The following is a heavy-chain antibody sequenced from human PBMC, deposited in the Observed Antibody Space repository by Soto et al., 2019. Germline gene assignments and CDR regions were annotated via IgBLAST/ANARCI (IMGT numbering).Heavy chain of an antibody. D-gene: IGHD6-6*01. V-gene: IGHV3-33*01. Sequence: GGSLRLSCAASGFTFSSYGMHWVRQAPGKGLEWVAVIWYDGSNKYYADSVKGRFTISRDNSKNTLYLQMNSLRAEDTAVYYCARDEGEYSSSSPGDDYWGQGTLVTVSS. CDR2: IWYDGSNK. J-gene: IGHJ4*02. CDR1: GFTFSSYG. CDR3: ARDEGEYSSSSPGDDY.